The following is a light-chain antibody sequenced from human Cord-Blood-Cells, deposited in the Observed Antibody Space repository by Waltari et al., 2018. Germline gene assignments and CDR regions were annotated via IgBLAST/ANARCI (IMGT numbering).Light chain of an antibody. Sequence: QSALTQPASVYGSPGQSITISCTGTSSDVGRYNLVPWYQQHPGKRPKPMIYEGSKRPSGVSNRFSGSKSGNTASLTISGLQAEDEADYYCCSYAGSSTYVFGTGTKVTVL. CDR3: CSYAGSSTYV. J-gene: IGLJ1*01. V-gene: IGLV2-23*01. CDR1: SSDVGRYNL. CDR2: EGS.